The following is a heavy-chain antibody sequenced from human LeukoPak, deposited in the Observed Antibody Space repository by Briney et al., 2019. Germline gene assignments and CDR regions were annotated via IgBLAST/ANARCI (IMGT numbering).Heavy chain of an antibody. J-gene: IGHJ3*02. D-gene: IGHD2-2*01. CDR3: ARRTSSTSFLDAFDI. CDR1: GYTFSRHG. CDR2: ISDYNGNT. Sequence: GASVKVSCKASGYTFSRHGISWVRQAPAQELDGVGWISDYNGNTNYAQTFQGRVTMTTDTSTSTAYMELRSLRSDDTAVYYCARRTSSTSFLDAFDIWGQGTMVTVSS. V-gene: IGHV1-18*01.